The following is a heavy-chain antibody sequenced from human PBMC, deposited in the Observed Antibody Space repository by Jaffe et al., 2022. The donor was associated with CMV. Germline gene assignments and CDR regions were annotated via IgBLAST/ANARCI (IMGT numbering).Heavy chain of an antibody. CDR1: GFTFSSYA. CDR2: ITGSGYTT. D-gene: IGHD2-21*02. Sequence: EVQLVESGGGLVQPGGSLRLSCTASGFTFSSYAMTWVRQAPGKGLEWVSTITGSGYTTFYADSVKGQFTISRDNSKNTLYLLINSLRAEDTAIYYCAQRLSTGRFDLWGQGTLVTVSS. J-gene: IGHJ5*02. V-gene: IGHV3-23*04. CDR3: AQRLSTGRFDL.